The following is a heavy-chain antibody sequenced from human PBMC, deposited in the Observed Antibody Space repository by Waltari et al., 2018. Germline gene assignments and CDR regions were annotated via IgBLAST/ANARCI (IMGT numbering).Heavy chain of an antibody. CDR2: IYHSGST. V-gene: IGHV4-38-2*01. D-gene: IGHD3-22*01. CDR3: ARCSSGYYYSLDY. Sequence: QVQLQESGPGLVKPSETLSLTCAVSGYSISRGYYWGWIRQPPGKGLEWIGSIYHSGSTYYNPSLKSRVTISVDTSKNQFSLKLSSVTAADTAVYYCARCSSGYYYSLDYWGQGTLVTVSS. CDR1: GYSISRGYY. J-gene: IGHJ4*02.